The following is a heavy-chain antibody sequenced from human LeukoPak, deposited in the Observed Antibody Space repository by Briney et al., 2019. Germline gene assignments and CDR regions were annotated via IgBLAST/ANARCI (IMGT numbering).Heavy chain of an antibody. D-gene: IGHD5-18*01. CDR1: GFTFSSYA. V-gene: IGHV3-23*01. CDR3: AKGNGYSYGRYYFDY. CDR2: ITASGGNT. Sequence: GGSLRLSCAASGFTFSSYAMGWVRQAPGKGLEWVSAITASGGNTYYADSVKDRFTISRDNSKNTLYLQVNSLRAEDTAVYYCAKGNGYSYGRYYFDYWGQGTLVTVSS. J-gene: IGHJ4*02.